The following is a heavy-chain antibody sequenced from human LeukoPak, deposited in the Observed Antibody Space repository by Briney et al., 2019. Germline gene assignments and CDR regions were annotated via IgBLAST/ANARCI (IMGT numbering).Heavy chain of an antibody. J-gene: IGHJ3*02. CDR3: ARASDTAMVKRAFDI. CDR1: GYTFTSYA. D-gene: IGHD5-18*01. CDR2: ISAYNGNT. Sequence: GASGKVSCKASGYTFTSYAISWLRQAPGQGLEWLGWISAYNGNTNYAQKLQGRVTMTTDTSTSTAYMELRSLRPDDTAVYYCARASDTAMVKRAFDIWGQGTMVTVSS. V-gene: IGHV1-18*01.